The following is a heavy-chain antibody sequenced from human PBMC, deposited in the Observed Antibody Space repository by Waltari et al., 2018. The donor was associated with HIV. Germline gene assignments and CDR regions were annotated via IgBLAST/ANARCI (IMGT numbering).Heavy chain of an antibody. CDR3: ASQFGDYEDY. V-gene: IGHV1-2*02. CDR2: IKPNSGGT. J-gene: IGHJ4*02. CDR1: GYTFPCHY. D-gene: IGHD4-17*01. Sequence: QVQLVQSGAEVKQRGASVKLSCTAPGYTFPCHYIHWVRQAPGQGLEWMGWIKPNSGGTNYAKKFQGRVTMTRDTSISTAYMELSRLRSDDTAVYYCASQFGDYEDYWGQGTLVTVSS.